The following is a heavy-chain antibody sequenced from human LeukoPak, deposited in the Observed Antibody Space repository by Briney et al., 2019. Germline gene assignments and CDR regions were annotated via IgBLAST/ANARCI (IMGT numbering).Heavy chain of an antibody. CDR3: ARGSSGWYKDAFDI. V-gene: IGHV3-64*02. CDR2: ISSNGGST. D-gene: IGHD6-19*01. Sequence: PGGSLRLSCAASGFTFSSYAMHWDRQAPGKGLEYVSAISSNGGSTYYADSVKGRFTISRDNSKNTLYLQMGSLRAEDMAVYYCARGSSGWYKDAFDIWGQGTMVTVSS. J-gene: IGHJ3*02. CDR1: GFTFSSYA.